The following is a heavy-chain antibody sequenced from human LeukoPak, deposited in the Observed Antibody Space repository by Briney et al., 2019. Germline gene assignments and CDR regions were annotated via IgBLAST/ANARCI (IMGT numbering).Heavy chain of an antibody. D-gene: IGHD4-17*01. CDR2: INPSGGST. CDR3: AKTDYVDNWFDP. V-gene: IGHV1-46*01. J-gene: IGHJ5*02. Sequence: GASVKVSCKASGYTFTSYYMHWVRQAPGQGLEWMGIINPSGGSTSYAQKLQGRVTMTTDTSTSTAYMELRSLRSDDTAVYYCAKTDYVDNWFDPWGQGTLVTVSS. CDR1: GYTFTSYY.